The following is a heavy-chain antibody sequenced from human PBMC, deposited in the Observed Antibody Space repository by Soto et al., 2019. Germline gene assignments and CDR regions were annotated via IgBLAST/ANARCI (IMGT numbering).Heavy chain of an antibody. D-gene: IGHD1-1*01. CDR3: ARVPNWANWFDP. CDR1: GYTFTSYD. Sequence: QVQLVQSGAEVKKPGASVKVSCKASGYTFTSYDINWVRQATGQGLEWMGWMNPNSGNTGYAQKFQGRVTMTRNTSTSTAYMELSSLRSEDTAVYYCARVPNWANWFDPWGQGTLVTVSS. V-gene: IGHV1-8*01. CDR2: MNPNSGNT. J-gene: IGHJ5*02.